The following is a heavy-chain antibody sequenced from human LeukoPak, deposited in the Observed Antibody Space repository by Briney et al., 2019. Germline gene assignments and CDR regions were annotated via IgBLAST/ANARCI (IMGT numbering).Heavy chain of an antibody. D-gene: IGHD2-21*02. CDR2: IYYSGST. V-gene: IGHV4-59*08. Sequence: SETLSLTCTVSGGSISSYYWSRIRQPPGKGLEWIGYIYYSGSTNYNPSLKSRVTISVDTSKNQFSLKLSSVTAADTAVYYCARHERGDQVDLGWYFDLWGRGTLVTVSS. CDR3: ARHERGDQVDLGWYFDL. CDR1: GGSISSYY. J-gene: IGHJ2*01.